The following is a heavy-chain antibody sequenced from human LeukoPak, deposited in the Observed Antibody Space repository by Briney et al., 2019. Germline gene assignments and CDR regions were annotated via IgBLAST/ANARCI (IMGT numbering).Heavy chain of an antibody. D-gene: IGHD3-16*01. J-gene: IGHJ6*03. V-gene: IGHV4-39*01. CDR2: IYYSGST. CDR1: GGSISSSSYY. Sequence: SETLSLTCTVSGGSISSSSYYWGWIRQPPGKGLEWIGSIYYSGSTYYNPSLKSRVTISVDTSKNQFSLKLSSVTAADTAVYYCARQTGYDYVWGSSYYYYYMDVWGKGTTVTISS. CDR3: ARQTGYDYVWGSSYYYYYMDV.